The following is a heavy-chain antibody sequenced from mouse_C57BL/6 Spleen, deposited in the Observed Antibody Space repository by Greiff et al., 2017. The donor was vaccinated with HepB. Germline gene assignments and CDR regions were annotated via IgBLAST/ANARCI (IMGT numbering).Heavy chain of an antibody. D-gene: IGHD1-1*01. Sequence: VQLVESGAELVRPGTSVKVSCKASGYAFTNYLIEWVKQRPGQGLEWIGVINPGSGGTNYNEKFKGKATLTADKSSSTAYMQLSSLTSEDSAVYFCARGGENYGDAMDYWGQGTSVTVSS. CDR1: GYAFTNYL. CDR3: ARGGENYGDAMDY. V-gene: IGHV1-54*01. J-gene: IGHJ4*01. CDR2: INPGSGGT.